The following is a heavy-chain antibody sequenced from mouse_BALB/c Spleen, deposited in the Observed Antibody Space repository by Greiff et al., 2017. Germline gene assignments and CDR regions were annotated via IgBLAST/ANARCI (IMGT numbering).Heavy chain of an antibody. V-gene: IGHV1S137*01. Sequence: QVQLKESGAELVRPGVSVKISCKGSGYTFTDYAMHWVKQSPAKSLEWIGVISTYYGDASYNQKFKGKATMTVDKSSSTAYMELARLTSEDSAIYYCARDDDWFAYWGQGTLVTVSA. CDR3: ARDDDWFAY. CDR1: GYTFTDYA. J-gene: IGHJ3*01. CDR2: ISTYYGDA. D-gene: IGHD2-12*01.